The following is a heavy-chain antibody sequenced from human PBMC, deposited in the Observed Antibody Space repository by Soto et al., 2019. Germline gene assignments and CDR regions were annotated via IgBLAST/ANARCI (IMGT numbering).Heavy chain of an antibody. CDR3: ARDLFTMIVVVTPGHAFDI. Sequence: ASVKVSCKASGYTFTSYGISWVRQAPGQGLEWMGWISAYNGNTNYAQKLQGRVTMTTDTSTSTAYMELRSLRSDDTAVYYCARDLFTMIVVVTPGHAFDIWGQGTMVTVSS. CDR1: GYTFTSYG. J-gene: IGHJ3*02. CDR2: ISAYNGNT. V-gene: IGHV1-18*04. D-gene: IGHD3-22*01.